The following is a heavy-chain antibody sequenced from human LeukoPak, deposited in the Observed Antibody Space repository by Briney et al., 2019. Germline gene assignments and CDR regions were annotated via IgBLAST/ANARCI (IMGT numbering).Heavy chain of an antibody. Sequence: ASVKVSCKASGGTFSSYAISWVRQAPGQGLEWMGGIIPIFGTANYAQKFQGRVTITADESTSTAYMELSSLRSEDTAVYYCARDPGYGYSGSPDAFDIWGQGTMVTVSS. J-gene: IGHJ3*02. CDR3: ARDPGYGYSGSPDAFDI. CDR1: GGTFSSYA. D-gene: IGHD1-26*01. CDR2: IIPIFGTA. V-gene: IGHV1-69*13.